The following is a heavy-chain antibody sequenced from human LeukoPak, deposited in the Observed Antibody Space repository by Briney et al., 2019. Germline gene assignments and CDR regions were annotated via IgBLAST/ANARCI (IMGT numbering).Heavy chain of an antibody. J-gene: IGHJ6*02. D-gene: IGHD1-26*01. V-gene: IGHV4-39*01. CDR3: ATWGRKYYYYGMDV. Sequence: SETLSLTCIVSGGSISSTTYYWGWIRQPPGKRLEWIGSIYYSGNTYYNPSLKSRVTISIDTSKNQFSLKLSSVTAADTAVYYCATWGRKYYYYGMDVWGQGTTVTVSS. CDR1: GGSISSTTYY. CDR2: IYYSGNT.